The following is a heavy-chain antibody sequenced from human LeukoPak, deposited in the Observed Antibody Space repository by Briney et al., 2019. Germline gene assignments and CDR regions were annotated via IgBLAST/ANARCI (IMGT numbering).Heavy chain of an antibody. J-gene: IGHJ5*02. D-gene: IGHD6-13*01. V-gene: IGHV4-61*10. CDR2: IYYSGST. CDR1: GGSISSGSHY. CDR3: AREMYSSSLNP. Sequence: SETLSLTCTVSGGSISSGSHYWSWIRQPAGKGLEWIGYIYYSGSTNYNPSLKSRVTISVDTSRNQFSLKLSSVTAADTAVYYCAREMYSSSLNPRGQGTLVTVSS.